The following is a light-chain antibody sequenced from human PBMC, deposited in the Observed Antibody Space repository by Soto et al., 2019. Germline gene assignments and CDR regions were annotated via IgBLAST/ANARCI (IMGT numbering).Light chain of an antibody. J-gene: IGLJ2*01. V-gene: IGLV1-40*01. CDR3: QSYDSSLRSV. Sequence: QSVLTQPPSVSGAPGQRVTISCTGSSSNIGTGYDVHWYQQLPGTDPKLLLYGNNNRPSGVPDRFSGSKSGTSASLAITGLQAEDEADYYCQSYDSSLRSVFGGGTKLTVL. CDR1: SSNIGTGYD. CDR2: GNN.